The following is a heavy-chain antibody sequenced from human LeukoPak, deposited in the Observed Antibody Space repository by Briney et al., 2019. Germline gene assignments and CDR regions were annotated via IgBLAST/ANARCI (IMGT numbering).Heavy chain of an antibody. CDR2: IYYSGNT. CDR1: GGSLSSSSYY. Sequence: SETLSLTCTVSGGSLSSSSYYWDWLRQPPGRGLEWIGNIYYSGNTFYNPSLESRVTISVDTSKNQFSLKLTSVTAAGTAVYYCASRMAVRPKYFFDSWGPGILVTVSS. CDR3: ASRMAVRPKYFFDS. V-gene: IGHV4-39*01. J-gene: IGHJ4*02. D-gene: IGHD6-6*01.